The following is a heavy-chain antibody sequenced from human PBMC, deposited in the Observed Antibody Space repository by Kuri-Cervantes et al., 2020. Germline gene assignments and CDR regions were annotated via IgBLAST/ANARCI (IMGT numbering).Heavy chain of an antibody. J-gene: IGHJ3*02. CDR2: IFHTGST. V-gene: IGHV4-59*01. CDR1: GGSISNYY. D-gene: IGHD1-26*01. Sequence: SETLSLTCTVSGGSISNYYWSWIRQSPGKGLEWIGYIFHTGSTNYNPSLKSRVSLSVDTSKNQFSLKLSSVTAADTAVYYCARGVGIWGQGTMVTVSS. CDR3: ARGVGI.